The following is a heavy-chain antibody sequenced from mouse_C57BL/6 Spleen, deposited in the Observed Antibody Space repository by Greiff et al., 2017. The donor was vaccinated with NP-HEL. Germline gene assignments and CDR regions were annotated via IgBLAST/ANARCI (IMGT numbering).Heavy chain of an antibody. V-gene: IGHV5-4*01. CDR3: ARDRDSNYVYFDY. D-gene: IGHD2-5*01. J-gene: IGHJ2*01. CDR2: ISDGGSYT. Sequence: EVKLVESGGGLVKPGGSLKLSCAASGFTFSSYAMSWVRQTPEKRLEWVATISDGGSYTYYPDNVKGRFTISRGNAKNNLYLQMSHLKSEDTAMYYCARDRDSNYVYFDYWGQGTTLTVSS. CDR1: GFTFSSYA.